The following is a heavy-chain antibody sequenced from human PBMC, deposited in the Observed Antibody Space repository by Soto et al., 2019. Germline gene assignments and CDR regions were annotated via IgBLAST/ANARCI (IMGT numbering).Heavy chain of an antibody. Sequence: SETLSLTCAVSGGSISSYYWGWIRQPPGKTLEWIGYVSFSGTTNYNPSLKSRVSISVDTSKNQFSLTLSSVTAADTAVYYCARWRDSMSGYCNLAFDIWGQGTMVTVSS. CDR2: VSFSGTT. CDR1: GGSISSYY. V-gene: IGHV4-59*01. J-gene: IGHJ3*02. D-gene: IGHD2-2*03. CDR3: ARWRDSMSGYCNLAFDI.